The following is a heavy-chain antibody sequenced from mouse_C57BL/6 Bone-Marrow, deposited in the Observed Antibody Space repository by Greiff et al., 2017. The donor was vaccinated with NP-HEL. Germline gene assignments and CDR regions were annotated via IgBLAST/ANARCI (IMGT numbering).Heavy chain of an antibody. CDR2: IDPEDGET. J-gene: IGHJ4*01. Sequence: EVQLQESGAELVKPGASVKLSCTASGFNITDYYMHWVKQRTEQGLEWIGRIDPEDGETKYAPKFPGKATITADPSSNTAYLQLSSLTSEDTAVYYCASPLYAMDYWGQGTSVTVSS. CDR3: ASPLYAMDY. CDR1: GFNITDYY. V-gene: IGHV14-2*01.